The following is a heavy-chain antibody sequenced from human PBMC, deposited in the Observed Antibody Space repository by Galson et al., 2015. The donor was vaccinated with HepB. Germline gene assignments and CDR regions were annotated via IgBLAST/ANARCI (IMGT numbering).Heavy chain of an antibody. J-gene: IGHJ3*02. CDR2: INPNSGGT. V-gene: IGHV1-2*02. CDR1: GYTFTGYY. Sequence: SVKVSCKASGYTFTGYYIHWVRQAPGQGLEWMGWINPNSGGTNYAQKFQGRVTMTRDTSISTAYMELSRLRSDDTAVYSCARTYYTTNGPLMWAFDIWGQGTVVAVSS. CDR3: ARTYYTTNGPLMWAFDI. D-gene: IGHD2-8*01.